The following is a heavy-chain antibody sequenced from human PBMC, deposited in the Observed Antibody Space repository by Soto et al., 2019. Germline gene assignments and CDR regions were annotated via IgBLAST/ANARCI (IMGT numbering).Heavy chain of an antibody. D-gene: IGHD1-7*01. CDR3: ARWVELSLDYFDS. CDR2: MHHSGRT. J-gene: IGHJ4*02. Sequence: SETLSLTCTVSGAYMRNDYYYWSWVRQNPGKDLEWIGHMHHSGRTHYNPSLKSRVAISVDTSKNQFSLYLNSVTAADTAVYYFARWVELSLDYFDSWGQGTPVTVSS. CDR1: GAYMRNDYYY. V-gene: IGHV4-31*03.